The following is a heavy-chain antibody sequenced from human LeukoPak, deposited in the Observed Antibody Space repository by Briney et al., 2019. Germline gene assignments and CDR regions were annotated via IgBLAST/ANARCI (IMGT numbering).Heavy chain of an antibody. CDR1: GFTFSSYG. J-gene: IGHJ6*03. CDR2: ISSNGGST. V-gene: IGHV3-64*01. CDR3: ARDALVATAYYYYYYMDV. Sequence: PGGSLRLSCAASGFTFSSYGMSWVRQAPGKGLEYVSAISSNGGSTYYANSVKGRFTISRDNSKNTLYLQMGSLRAEDMAVYYCARDALVATAYYYYYYMDVWGKGTTVTVSS. D-gene: IGHD5-12*01.